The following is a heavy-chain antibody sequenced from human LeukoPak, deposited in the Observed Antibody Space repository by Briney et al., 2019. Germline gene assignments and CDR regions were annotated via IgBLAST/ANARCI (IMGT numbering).Heavy chain of an antibody. Sequence: ASVKVSCKASGYTFTSYGISWVRQAPGQGLEWMGWISAYNGNTNYAQKLQGRVTMTTDTSTSTAYMELRSLRSDDTAVYYCASGPKKTPILWSGYYNFDYWGQGTLVSVSS. CDR1: GYTFTSYG. V-gene: IGHV1-18*01. D-gene: IGHD3-3*01. CDR3: ASGPKKTPILWSGYYNFDY. J-gene: IGHJ4*02. CDR2: ISAYNGNT.